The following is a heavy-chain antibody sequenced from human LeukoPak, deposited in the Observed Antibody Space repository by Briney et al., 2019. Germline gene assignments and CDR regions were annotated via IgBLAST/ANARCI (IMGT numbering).Heavy chain of an antibody. CDR3: AKDNGPGIAAAGYAFDI. V-gene: IGHV3-9*01. CDR1: GFTFDDYA. D-gene: IGHD6-13*01. Sequence: GRSLRLSCAASGFTFDDYAMPWVRHAPGKGLEWVSGISWNSGSIGYADSVKGRFTISRDNAKNSLYLQMNSLRAEDTALYYCAKDNGPGIAAAGYAFDIWGQGTMVTVSS. J-gene: IGHJ3*02. CDR2: ISWNSGSI.